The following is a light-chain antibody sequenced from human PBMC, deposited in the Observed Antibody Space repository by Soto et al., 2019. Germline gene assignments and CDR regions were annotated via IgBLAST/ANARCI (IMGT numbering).Light chain of an antibody. V-gene: IGLV2-8*01. CDR3: SSYAGFNKVV. Sequence: QSAPTQPPSASGSPGQSVTISCTGTSSDVGLYNFVSWYQQHPGKAPKLTIYDVTKRPSGVPDRFSGSKSGNTASLTVSGLQAEDEAHYYCSSYAGFNKVVFGGGTKLTVL. CDR2: DVT. CDR1: SSDVGLYNF. J-gene: IGLJ2*01.